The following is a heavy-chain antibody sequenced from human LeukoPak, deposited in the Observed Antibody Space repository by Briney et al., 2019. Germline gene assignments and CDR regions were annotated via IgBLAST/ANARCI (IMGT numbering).Heavy chain of an antibody. J-gene: IGHJ4*02. CDR2: IGNTET. Sequence: GGPLRLSCATSGFPFETNAMSWVRQAPGKGLEWVATIGNTETFYADSVTGRFTISRDNSKNTVNLQMNRLRVEDTAIYYCAKDWIQFNRVFDCFDSWGQGTLVTVSS. CDR3: AKDWIQFNRVFDCFDS. D-gene: IGHD5-18*01. V-gene: IGHV3-23*01. CDR1: GFPFETNA.